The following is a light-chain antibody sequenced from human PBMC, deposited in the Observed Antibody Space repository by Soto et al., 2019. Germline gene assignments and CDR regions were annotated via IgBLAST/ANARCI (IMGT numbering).Light chain of an antibody. V-gene: IGKV1-5*01. Sequence: IQLTQSPSTVSASVGDSVTLSCRASQPVHTFLAWYQQKPGGAPKVVIFDASNLGSGVPSRFSGSGFGTEFTLSITSLQPDDVATYYCPHYKNFSYSFGQGTKLEIK. CDR1: QPVHTF. CDR3: PHYKNFSYS. CDR2: DAS. J-gene: IGKJ2*03.